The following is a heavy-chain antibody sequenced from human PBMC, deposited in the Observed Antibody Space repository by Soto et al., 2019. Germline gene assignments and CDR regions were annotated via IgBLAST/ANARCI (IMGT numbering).Heavy chain of an antibody. CDR1: GYXLTFYL. V-gene: IGHV5-51*01. D-gene: IGHD5-18*01. Sequence: PXEXLKIYCKPSGYXLTFYLVSLVRQMPGKGLEWMGIIYPGDSETIYSPSFQGQVTISVDKSTSNSYLQWDIIKDSDTAIYYFARLGPRGVIQQPLEAWGQGTLVTVSS. J-gene: IGHJ5*02. CDR3: ARLGPRGVIQQPLEA. CDR2: IYPGDSET.